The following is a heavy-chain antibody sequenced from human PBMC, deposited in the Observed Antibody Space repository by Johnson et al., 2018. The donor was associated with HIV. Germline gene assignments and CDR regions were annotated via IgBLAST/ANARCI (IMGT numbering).Heavy chain of an antibody. CDR1: GFTVSSNY. CDR2: ISGSGGST. CDR3: AKEESAAAGTYAFDI. D-gene: IGHD6-13*01. Sequence: MQLVESGGGVVQPGRSLRLSCAASGFTVSSNYMSWVRQAPGKGLQWVSAISGSGGSTYYANSVKGRFTISRDNSKNTLYLQMNSLRAEDTAVYYCAKEESAAAGTYAFDIWGQGTMVTVSS. V-gene: IGHV3-23*04. J-gene: IGHJ3*02.